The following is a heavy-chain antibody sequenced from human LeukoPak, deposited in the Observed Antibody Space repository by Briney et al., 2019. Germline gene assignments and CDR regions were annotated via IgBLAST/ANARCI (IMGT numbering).Heavy chain of an antibody. V-gene: IGHV3-21*01. CDR3: ARALEISNSGD. CDR2: ISSSSSYI. D-gene: IGHD1-1*01. Sequence: GGSLRLSCAASGFTFSSYSMNWVRPAPGKGLEWVSSISSSSSYIYYADSVKGRFTISRDNAKNSLYLQMNSLRAEDTAVYYCARALEISNSGDWGQGTLVTVSS. CDR1: GFTFSSYS. J-gene: IGHJ4*02.